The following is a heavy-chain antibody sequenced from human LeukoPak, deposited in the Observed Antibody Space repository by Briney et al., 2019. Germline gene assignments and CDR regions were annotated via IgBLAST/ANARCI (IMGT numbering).Heavy chain of an antibody. CDR3: AKEGEMATIDY. Sequence: PGGSLRLSCAASGFTVSSNYMSWVRQAPGKGLEWVSLIYSGGSTYYADSVKGRFTISRDNSKNTLYLQMNSLRAEDTAVYYCAKEGEMATIDYWGQGTLVTVSS. CDR1: GFTVSSNY. CDR2: IYSGGST. D-gene: IGHD5-24*01. V-gene: IGHV3-53*01. J-gene: IGHJ4*02.